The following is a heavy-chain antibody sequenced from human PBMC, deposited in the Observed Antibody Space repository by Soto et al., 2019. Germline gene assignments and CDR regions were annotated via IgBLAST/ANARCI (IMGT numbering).Heavy chain of an antibody. D-gene: IGHD3-22*01. CDR3: ARDPGTGYYDSSGYYYD. Sequence: EVQLVESGGGLVQPGGSLRLSCAASGFTLSSYWMHWVRQAPGKGLVWVSRINSDGSSTSYADSVKGRFTITRDNAKNTLYLQMNSLRAEDTAVYYCARDPGTGYYDSSGYYYDWGQGTLFTVSS. CDR1: GFTLSSYW. J-gene: IGHJ4*02. CDR2: INSDGSST. V-gene: IGHV3-74*01.